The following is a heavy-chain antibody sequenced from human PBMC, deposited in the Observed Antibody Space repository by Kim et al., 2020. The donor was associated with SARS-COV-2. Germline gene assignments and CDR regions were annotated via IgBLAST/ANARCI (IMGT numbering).Heavy chain of an antibody. V-gene: IGHV4-59*01. CDR3: ARGRVVPSPHYYMDV. CDR1: GGSISNYY. D-gene: IGHD2-2*01. Sequence: SGTLSLTCTVSGGSISNYYWSWIRQPPGKGLEWIGYIYYSGSTNYNPSLKSRVTISVDTSKNQFSLKLSSVTAADTAVYYCARGRVVPSPHYYMDVWGKG. CDR2: IYYSGST. J-gene: IGHJ6*03.